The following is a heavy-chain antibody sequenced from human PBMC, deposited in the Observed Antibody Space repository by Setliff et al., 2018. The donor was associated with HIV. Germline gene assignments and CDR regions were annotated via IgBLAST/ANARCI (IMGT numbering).Heavy chain of an antibody. D-gene: IGHD3-10*01. V-gene: IGHV4-39*07. Sequence: SETLSLTCTVSGGSISGTSYYWGWIRQPPGKGLEWIGSIYYSGTTYHNPSLKSRVTLSIDTSKNQFSLKLSSVTAADTAVYYCARDRYAGEIDYWGQGTLVTVSS. CDR3: ARDRYAGEIDY. CDR1: GGSISGTSYY. CDR2: IYYSGTT. J-gene: IGHJ4*02.